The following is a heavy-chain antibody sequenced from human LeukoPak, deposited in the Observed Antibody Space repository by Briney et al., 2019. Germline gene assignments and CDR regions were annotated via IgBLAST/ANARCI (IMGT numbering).Heavy chain of an antibody. CDR2: ISGSGGST. CDR3: AKWQGLQLDYYYYGMDV. D-gene: IGHD1-1*01. V-gene: IGHV3-23*01. J-gene: IGHJ6*02. CDR1: GFTFNSYA. Sequence: PGGSLRLSCAASGFTFNSYAMSWVRQAPGKGLEWVSAISGSGGSTYYADSVKGRFTISRDNSKNTLYLQMNSLRAEDTAVYYCAKWQGLQLDYYYYGMDVWGQGTTVTVSS.